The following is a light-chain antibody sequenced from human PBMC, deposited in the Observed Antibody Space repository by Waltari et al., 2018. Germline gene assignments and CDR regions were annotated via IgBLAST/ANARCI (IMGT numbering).Light chain of an antibody. CDR1: SSDVGGYVY. J-gene: IGLJ3*02. Sequence: QSALTQPPSASGSLGQSVTISCTGISSDVGGYVYVSWYQQHPGKAPKVIIYEVNKRPSGFPGRFSGARSGNTAALSGSGLQAEDEADYYCSSYAGSNRVFGGGTRLTVL. CDR2: EVN. CDR3: SSYAGSNRV. V-gene: IGLV2-8*01.